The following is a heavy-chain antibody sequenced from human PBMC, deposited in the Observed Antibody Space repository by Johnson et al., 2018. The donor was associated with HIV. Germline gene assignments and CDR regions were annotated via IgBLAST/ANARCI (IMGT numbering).Heavy chain of an antibody. D-gene: IGHD3-10*01. CDR2: IYIGGAT. CDR1: GFTFDDYG. Sequence: VQLVESGGGLVQPGGSLRLSCAASGFTFDDYGMSWVRQSPGKGLEWLSVIYIGGATYYADSVQGRFTISRDNDKNSLYLQLNSLRAEDTAVYYCARKGLVWFGWAFDIWGQGTMVTVSS. CDR3: ARKGLVWFGWAFDI. V-gene: IGHV3-66*01. J-gene: IGHJ3*02.